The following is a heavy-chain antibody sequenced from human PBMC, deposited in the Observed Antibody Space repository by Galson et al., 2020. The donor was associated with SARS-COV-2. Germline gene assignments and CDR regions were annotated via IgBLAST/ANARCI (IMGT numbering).Heavy chain of an antibody. V-gene: IGHV3-23*01. CDR1: GFTFTRNA. Sequence: GGSLRLSCAASGFTFTRNAMNWVRQAPGKGLEWVSGISGDGRNIYYAHSVKGRFTISRDNSKDTLYLQMNSLRVEDTAVYYCVKGHFEVVIIGTQHNRFDPWGQGTLVTVSS. CDR2: ISGDGRNI. D-gene: IGHD3-3*01. J-gene: IGHJ5*02. CDR3: VKGHFEVVIIGTQHNRFDP.